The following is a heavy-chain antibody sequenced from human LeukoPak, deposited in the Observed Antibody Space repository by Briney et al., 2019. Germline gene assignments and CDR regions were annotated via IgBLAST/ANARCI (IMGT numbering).Heavy chain of an antibody. D-gene: IGHD2-15*01. Sequence: SETLSRTCAVYGDSFSGYYWSWIRQSPGTGLEWIGEVNDRGTTNYNPNLKSRVTISVVTPSNQFSLRLTSVTAADTAIYFCATRRGGPYPYYFDHWDQGALVTVSS. CDR2: VNDRGTT. CDR1: GDSFSGYY. V-gene: IGHV4-34*01. J-gene: IGHJ4*02. CDR3: ATRRGGPYPYYFDH.